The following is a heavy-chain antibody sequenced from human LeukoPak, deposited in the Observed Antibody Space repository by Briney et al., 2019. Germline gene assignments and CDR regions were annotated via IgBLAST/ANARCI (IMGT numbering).Heavy chain of an antibody. CDR2: INPNSGGT. CDR1: GYTLSDYY. CDR3: ARAGVWDYSDTSGYHNGAFDI. J-gene: IGHJ3*02. V-gene: IGHV1-2*06. D-gene: IGHD3-22*01. Sequence: ASVKASCKASGYTLSDYYIHWVRQAPGQGLEWMGRINPNSGGTNYAQKFQGRVTMTRDTSISTAYMELSRLRSDDTALYYCARAGVWDYSDTSGYHNGAFDIWGQGTMVTVSS.